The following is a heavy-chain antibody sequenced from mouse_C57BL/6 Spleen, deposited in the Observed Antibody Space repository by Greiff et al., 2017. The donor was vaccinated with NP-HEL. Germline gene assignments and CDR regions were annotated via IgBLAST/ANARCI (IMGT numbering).Heavy chain of an antibody. CDR2: IVPENGDT. D-gene: IGHD1-1*01. V-gene: IGHV14-4*01. CDR3: TTGYYGSSSFDY. Sequence: EVQLQQSGAELVRPGASVKLSCTASGFNIKDDYMHWVKQRPEQGLEWIGWIVPENGDTEYASKFQGKATITADTSSNTAYLQLSSLTSEDTAVYYCTTGYYGSSSFDYWGQGTTLTVSS. CDR1: GFNIKDDY. J-gene: IGHJ2*01.